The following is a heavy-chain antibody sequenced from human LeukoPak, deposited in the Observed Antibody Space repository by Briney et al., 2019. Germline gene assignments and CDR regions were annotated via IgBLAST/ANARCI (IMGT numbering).Heavy chain of an antibody. D-gene: IGHD1-26*01. Sequence: GGSLRLSCAASGFTFSNYWMGWVRQAPGKRPEWVANMNVDGSEKYYADSVKGRFSISRDNARNSVYLQMASLRVEDTAVYYCARDPVEWELLLDYWGQGTLVTVSS. CDR3: ARDPVEWELLLDY. J-gene: IGHJ4*02. V-gene: IGHV3-7*01. CDR1: GFTFSNYW. CDR2: MNVDGSEK.